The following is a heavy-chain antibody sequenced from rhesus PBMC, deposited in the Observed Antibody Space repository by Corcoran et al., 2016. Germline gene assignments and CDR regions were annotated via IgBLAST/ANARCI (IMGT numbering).Heavy chain of an antibody. V-gene: IGHV4-147*01. CDR3: ATEGGYSGYSSRFDY. J-gene: IGHJ4*01. Sequence: QVQLQESGPGLVKPSETLSLTCAVSGYSISSNYWSWIRQSPGKGLEWIGCIYGSSGRTYHTPSRRSRVTISRDTSKTQLCLRLSSVTAEDTAVYYCATEGGYSGYSSRFDYWGQGVLVTVSS. D-gene: IGHD5-30*01. CDR2: IYGSSGRT. CDR1: GYSISSNY.